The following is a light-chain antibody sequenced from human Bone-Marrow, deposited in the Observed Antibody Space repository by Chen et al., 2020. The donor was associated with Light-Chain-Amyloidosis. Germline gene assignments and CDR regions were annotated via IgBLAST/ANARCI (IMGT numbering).Light chain of an antibody. J-gene: IGKJ5*01. CDR3: QHRGNWPLT. CDR2: DAS. Sequence: EIVLTQSPVTLSLPPGERATLACRASHSVSSYLSWYQQKPGQAPRLLIYDASNRATGIPTRFSGSGSGTDFTLTISSLEPEDIAVYYCQHRGNWPLTFGQGTRLEIK. CDR1: HSVSSY. V-gene: IGKV3-11*01.